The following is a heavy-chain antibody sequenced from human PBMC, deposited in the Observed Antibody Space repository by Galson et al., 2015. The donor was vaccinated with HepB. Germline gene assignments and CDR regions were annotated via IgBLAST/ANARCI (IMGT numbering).Heavy chain of an antibody. CDR3: AAPGFRGIAAAGALDY. V-gene: IGHV1-18*01. D-gene: IGHD6-13*01. CDR1: GYTFTSYG. Sequence: SVKVSCRASGYTFTSYGISWVRQAPGQGLEWMGWISAYNGNTNYAQKLQGRVTMTTDTSTSTAYMELRSLRSDDTAVYYCAAPGFRGIAAAGALDYWGQGTLVTVSS. J-gene: IGHJ4*02. CDR2: ISAYNGNT.